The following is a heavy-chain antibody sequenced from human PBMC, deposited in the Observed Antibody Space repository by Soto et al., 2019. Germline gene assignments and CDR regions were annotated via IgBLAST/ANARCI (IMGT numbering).Heavy chain of an antibody. CDR3: ARGGPITGTPRVFDY. CDR2: IHYSGST. CDR1: GGSVSSYY. V-gene: IGHV4-59*02. D-gene: IGHD1-20*01. Sequence: QVQLQESGTGLVKPSETLSLTCTVSGGSVSSYYWSCIRQPPGKGLEWIGDIHYSGSTNYNPSLRSRVTISADTSKNQFSLTLSSVTAADTAVYSCARGGPITGTPRVFDYLVQGTLITVSS. J-gene: IGHJ4*02.